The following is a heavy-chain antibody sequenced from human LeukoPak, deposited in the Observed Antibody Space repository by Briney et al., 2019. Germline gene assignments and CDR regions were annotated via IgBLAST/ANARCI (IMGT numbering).Heavy chain of an antibody. Sequence: SETLCLTCTVSGDSISTYYWNWIRQPPGKGLEWIGYIYHSGSTNYNPSLKSRVTISVDTSKNQFSLKLSSVTAADTAVYYCASSYATNSAFDYWGQGTLVTVSS. J-gene: IGHJ4*02. CDR3: ASSYATNSAFDY. V-gene: IGHV4-59*08. CDR1: GDSISTYY. CDR2: IYHSGST. D-gene: IGHD1-26*01.